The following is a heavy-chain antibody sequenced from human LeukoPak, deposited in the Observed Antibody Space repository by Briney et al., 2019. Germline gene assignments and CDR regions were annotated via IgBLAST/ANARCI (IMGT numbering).Heavy chain of an antibody. V-gene: IGHV4-39*01. D-gene: IGHD6-6*01. CDR2: IHKSGNT. CDR3: ARHRYDNTEYLIEYFDL. J-gene: IGHJ2*01. Sequence: SETLSLTCTVSGDSISITNDYWAWIRQPPGTGLEWIGSIHKSGNTYYNSSLESRVTVSVDTSKNHFSLKLVSVTVADTVVYYCARHRYDNTEYLIEYFDLWGRGTLVSVSS. CDR1: GDSISITNDY.